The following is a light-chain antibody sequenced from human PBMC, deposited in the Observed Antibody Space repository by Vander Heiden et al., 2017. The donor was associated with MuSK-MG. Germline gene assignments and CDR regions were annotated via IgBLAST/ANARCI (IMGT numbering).Light chain of an antibody. CDR2: DVS. CDR1: SSNVCGCNS. CDR3: SSYTSSRTLV. Sequence: QSALTLPAPVSASPTPWLTISCTGTSSNVCGCNSVSWEQQHPGKAPQLMIYDVSNRPSGVSNRFSGSKSGNTASLTISGLQAEDEADYYCSSYTSSRTLVFGGGTKLTVL. J-gene: IGLJ2*01. V-gene: IGLV2-14*01.